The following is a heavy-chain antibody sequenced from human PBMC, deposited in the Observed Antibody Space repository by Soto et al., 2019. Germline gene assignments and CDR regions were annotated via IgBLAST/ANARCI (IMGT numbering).Heavy chain of an antibody. CDR3: ARLPGPTDY. CDR2: IYYSGST. CDR1: GGSISSSSYY. J-gene: IGHJ4*02. Sequence: SETLSLTCTVSGGSISSSSYYWGWIRQPPGKGLEWIGSIYYSGSTYYNPSLKSRVTISVDTSKNQFSLKLSSVTAADTAVYYCARLPGPTDYWGQGTLVTVSS. V-gene: IGHV4-39*01.